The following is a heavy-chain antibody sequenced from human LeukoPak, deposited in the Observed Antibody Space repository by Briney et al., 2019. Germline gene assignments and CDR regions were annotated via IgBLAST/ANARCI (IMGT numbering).Heavy chain of an antibody. CDR1: GFAFGSEA. CDR2: ISSSSSYI. CDR3: ARTSGGNSYAFDI. D-gene: IGHD4-23*01. V-gene: IGHV3-21*01. Sequence: GGSLRLSCAVSGFAFGSEAMSWVRQAPGKGLEWVSSISSSSSYIYYADSVKGRFTISRDNAKNSLYLQMNSLRAEDTAVYYCARTSGGNSYAFDIWGQGTMVTVSS. J-gene: IGHJ3*02.